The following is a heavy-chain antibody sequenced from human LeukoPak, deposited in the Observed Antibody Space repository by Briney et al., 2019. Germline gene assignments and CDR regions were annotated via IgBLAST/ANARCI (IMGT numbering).Heavy chain of an antibody. CDR1: GFTVSSNY. J-gene: IGHJ3*02. Sequence: GGSLRLSCAASGFTVSSNYMSWVRQAPGKGLEWVSAISGSGGSTYYADSVKGRFTISRDNSKNTLYLQMNSLRAEDTAVYYCAKDPRITMIVVVVRFDIWGQGTMVTVSS. CDR3: AKDPRITMIVVVVRFDI. V-gene: IGHV3-23*01. D-gene: IGHD3-22*01. CDR2: ISGSGGST.